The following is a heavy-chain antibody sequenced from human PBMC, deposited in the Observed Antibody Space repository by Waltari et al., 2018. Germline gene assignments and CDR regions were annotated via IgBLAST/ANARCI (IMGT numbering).Heavy chain of an antibody. Sequence: QVQLVQSGAEVKKPGASVKVSCKASGYTFTEYYLPWVRQAPGQGLEWMGWIKPNSGGTNYAQNFQGRVTMTRDTSFSTAYMELTRLISDDTAVYYCARDEAVGATGLDWFDPWGQGTLVTVSS. V-gene: IGHV1-2*02. D-gene: IGHD1-26*01. CDR1: GYTFTEYY. J-gene: IGHJ5*02. CDR3: ARDEAVGATGLDWFDP. CDR2: IKPNSGGT.